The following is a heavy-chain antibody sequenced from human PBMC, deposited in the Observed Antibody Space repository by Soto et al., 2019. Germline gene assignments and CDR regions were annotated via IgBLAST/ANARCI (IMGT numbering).Heavy chain of an antibody. V-gene: IGHV4-59*08. CDR3: ARHMNYYYYYMDV. CDR2: IYYSGST. J-gene: IGHJ6*03. Sequence: SETLSLTCTVSGGSISSYYWSWIPQPPGKGLEWIGYIYYSGSTNYNPSLKSRVTISVDTSKNQFSLKLSSVTAADTAVYYCARHMNYYYYYMDVWGKGNMVTVSS. D-gene: IGHD3-16*01. CDR1: GGSISSYY.